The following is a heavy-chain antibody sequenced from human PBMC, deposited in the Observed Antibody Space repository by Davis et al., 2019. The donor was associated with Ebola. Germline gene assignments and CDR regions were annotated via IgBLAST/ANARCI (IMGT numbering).Heavy chain of an antibody. D-gene: IGHD5-24*01. Sequence: MPSETLSLTCTVSAGSISSYYWSWIRPPPGKGLEWTGYIYYSGSTNYNPSLKSRVTISVDTSKNQFSLKLSSVTAADTAVYYCARDQRFQDGYNYGYYYYYGMDVWGQGTTVTVSS. CDR2: IYYSGST. V-gene: IGHV4-59*01. CDR3: ARDQRFQDGYNYGYYYYYGMDV. CDR1: AGSISSYY. J-gene: IGHJ6*02.